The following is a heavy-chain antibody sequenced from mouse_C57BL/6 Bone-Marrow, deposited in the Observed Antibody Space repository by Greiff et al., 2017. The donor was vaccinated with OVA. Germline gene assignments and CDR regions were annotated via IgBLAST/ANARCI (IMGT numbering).Heavy chain of an antibody. J-gene: IGHJ3*01. V-gene: IGHV1-50*01. Sequence: QVQLQQPGAELVKPGASVKLSCKASGYTFTSYWMQWVKQRPGQGLEWIGEIDPSDSYTNYNQKFKGKATLTVDTSSSTAYMQLSSLTSEDSAVSFCASAVFAYWGQGPLVTVSA. CDR3: ASAVFAY. CDR1: GYTFTSYW. CDR2: IDPSDSYT.